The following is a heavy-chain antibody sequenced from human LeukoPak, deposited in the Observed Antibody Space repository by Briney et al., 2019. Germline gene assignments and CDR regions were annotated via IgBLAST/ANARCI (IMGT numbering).Heavy chain of an antibody. CDR2: INPNNGGT. Sequence: GASVKVSCKASGYTFTNYYIHWVRQAPGQGLEWMGWINPNNGGTNYAQKFQVRVTMTRDTSISTAYMELSRLRSDDTAFYYCAKEDSSGQKDWGQGTLVTVSS. CDR3: AKEDSSGQKD. V-gene: IGHV1-2*02. J-gene: IGHJ4*02. D-gene: IGHD3-22*01. CDR1: GYTFTNYY.